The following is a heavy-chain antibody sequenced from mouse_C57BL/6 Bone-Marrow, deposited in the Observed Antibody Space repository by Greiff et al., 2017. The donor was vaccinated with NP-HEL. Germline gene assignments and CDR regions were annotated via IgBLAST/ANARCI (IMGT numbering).Heavy chain of an antibody. CDR2: IYPGDGDT. CDR1: GYAFSSSW. CDR3: ARSDCYGSQWVGFDV. D-gene: IGHD1-1*01. V-gene: IGHV1-82*01. Sequence: QVQLQQSGPELVKPGASVKISCKASGYAFSSSWMNWVKQRPGKGLEWIGRIYPGDGDTNYNGKFKGKATLTADKSSSTAYMQLSSLTSEDSAVYFCARSDCYGSQWVGFDVWGTGTTVTVSS. J-gene: IGHJ1*03.